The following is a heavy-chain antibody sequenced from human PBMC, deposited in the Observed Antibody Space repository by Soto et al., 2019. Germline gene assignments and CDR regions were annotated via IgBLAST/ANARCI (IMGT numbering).Heavy chain of an antibody. D-gene: IGHD5-12*01. CDR3: VKGWGGYDLSGGLDI. CDR2: LNWNSNNI. V-gene: IGHV3-9*01. Sequence: PGGSLRLSCAASGFNFDYSAMRWVRQLPGKALEWVSGLNWNSNNIDYAASVKGRFTISRDNARDSLYLQMNSLRPDDTALYYCVKGWGGYDLSGGLDIWGHGTMVTVSS. J-gene: IGHJ3*02. CDR1: GFNFDYSA.